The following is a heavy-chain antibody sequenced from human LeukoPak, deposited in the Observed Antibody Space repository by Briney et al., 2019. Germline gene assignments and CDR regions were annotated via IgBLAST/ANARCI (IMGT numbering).Heavy chain of an antibody. J-gene: IGHJ4*02. CDR1: GYTFTSYE. Sequence: ASVKVSCKASGYTFTSYEINWVRQATGQGLEWMGWMNPNRGNTGNAQKFQGRVTMTRNMSISTAYMELSSLRSEDTAVYYCARGQVGITISGDRKYYFDSWGQGTLVIVSS. D-gene: IGHD3-3*01. CDR2: MNPNRGNT. CDR3: ARGQVGITISGDRKYYFDS. V-gene: IGHV1-8*01.